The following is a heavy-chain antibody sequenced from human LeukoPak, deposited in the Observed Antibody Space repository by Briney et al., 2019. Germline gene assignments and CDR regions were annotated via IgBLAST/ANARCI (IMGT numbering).Heavy chain of an antibody. CDR3: ARLKDDVTKLDY. CDR1: GFTFSSYS. J-gene: IGHJ4*02. V-gene: IGHV3-21*01. D-gene: IGHD2-8*01. Sequence: GGSLRLSCAASGFTFSSYSMNWVRQAPGKGLEWVSSISSSSSYIYYADSVKGRFTISRDDAQNSLFLQMTRLRVDDTAVYYCARLKDDVTKLDYWGQGTLVSVSS. CDR2: ISSSSSYI.